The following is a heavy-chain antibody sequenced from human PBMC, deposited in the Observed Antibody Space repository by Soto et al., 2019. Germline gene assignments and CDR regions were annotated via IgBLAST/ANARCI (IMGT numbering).Heavy chain of an antibody. Sequence: LSLTCSVSGASVTSSTYYWGWLRQPPGKGLEWIGYTYYSGSTRYSPSLKSRVTISIDTSKNQFSLILSSVTAADTAVYYCARGAAYDFWSGYYNYWGQGTLVTVSS. CDR1: GASVTSSTYY. J-gene: IGHJ4*02. V-gene: IGHV4-61*01. D-gene: IGHD3-3*01. CDR2: TYYSGST. CDR3: ARGAAYDFWSGYYNY.